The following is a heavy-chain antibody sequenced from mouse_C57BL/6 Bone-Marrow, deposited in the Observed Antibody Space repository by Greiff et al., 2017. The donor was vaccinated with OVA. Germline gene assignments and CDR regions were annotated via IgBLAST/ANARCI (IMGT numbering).Heavy chain of an antibody. CDR1: GYTFTSYW. J-gene: IGHJ1*03. CDR2: IAPSDSYT. V-gene: IGHV1-50*01. CDR3: ARGKLLPSNFDV. Sequence: QVQLKQPGAELVKPGASVKLSCKASGYTFTSYWMQWVKQRPGQGLEWIGEIAPSDSYTNYNQKFKGKATLTVATSSSASYMQLSSLTSEDSAVYYCARGKLLPSNFDVWGTGTTVTVSS.